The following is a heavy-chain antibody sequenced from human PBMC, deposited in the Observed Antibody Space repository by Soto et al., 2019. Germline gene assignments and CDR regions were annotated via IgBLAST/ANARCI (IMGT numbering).Heavy chain of an antibody. Sequence: QVQLVQSGAEVKKPGSSVKVSCKASGGTFSSYAISWVRQAPGQGLEWMGGIIPIFGTANYAQKFQGRVTITADESTSTAYMELSSLRSEDTAVYYCARALDYGGSSPYWYFDLWGRGTLVTVSS. CDR1: GGTFSSYA. J-gene: IGHJ2*01. V-gene: IGHV1-69*01. D-gene: IGHD2-15*01. CDR3: ARALDYGGSSPYWYFDL. CDR2: IIPIFGTA.